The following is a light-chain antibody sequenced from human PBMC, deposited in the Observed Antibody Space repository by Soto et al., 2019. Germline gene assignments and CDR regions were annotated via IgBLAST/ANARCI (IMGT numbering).Light chain of an antibody. J-gene: IGKJ2*02. CDR1: QSVTDW. V-gene: IGKV1-5*01. Sequence: DILLTQSPSTLSASVGDRVTITCRASQSVTDWLAWYQQKPGKAPKLLIYDASSLESGVPSRFSGSASGTEFSLTISSLHHDDFATYYCQQYYHSCTFGQGTKVEIK. CDR2: DAS. CDR3: QQYYHSCT.